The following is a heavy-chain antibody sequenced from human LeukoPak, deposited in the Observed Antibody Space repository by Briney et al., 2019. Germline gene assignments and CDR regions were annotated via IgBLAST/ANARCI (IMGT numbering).Heavy chain of an antibody. D-gene: IGHD3-16*01. CDR3: ARVPLDYDYVWGSLDY. J-gene: IGHJ4*02. CDR1: GGSIRSYY. V-gene: IGHV4-4*07. Sequence: SETLSLTCTVSGGSIRSYYWSWIRQAAGKGLEWIGRIYTSGSTNYNPSLKSRVTMSVDTSKNQFSLKLSSVTAADTAVYYCARVPLDYDYVWGSLDYWGQGTLVTVSS. CDR2: IYTSGST.